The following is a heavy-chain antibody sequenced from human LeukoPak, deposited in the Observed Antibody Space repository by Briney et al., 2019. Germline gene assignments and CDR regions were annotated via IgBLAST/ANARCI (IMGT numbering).Heavy chain of an antibody. CDR3: AKCISAYYYGSGSYTGYYGMDV. D-gene: IGHD3-10*01. V-gene: IGHV3-23*01. CDR2: ISGSGGST. J-gene: IGHJ6*04. Sequence: GGSLRLSCAASGFTFSSYAMSWVRQAPGKGLEWVSAISGSGGSTYYADSVKGRFTISRDNSKNTLYLQMNSLRAEDTAVYYCAKCISAYYYGSGSYTGYYGMDVWGKGTTVTVSS. CDR1: GFTFSSYA.